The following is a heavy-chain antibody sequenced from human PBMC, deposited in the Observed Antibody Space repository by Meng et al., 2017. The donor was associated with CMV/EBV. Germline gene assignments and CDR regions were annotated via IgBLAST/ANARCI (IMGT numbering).Heavy chain of an antibody. V-gene: IGHV3-66*02. CDR2: IYSGGST. J-gene: IGHJ6*02. D-gene: IGHD3-3*01. CDR3: ARDVGTHDYDFWSGPRQSYGMDV. CDR1: GFTVSSNY. Sequence: GGSLRLSCAASGFTVSSNYMSWVRQAPGKGLEWVSVIYSGGSTYYADSVKGRFTISRDNSKNTLYLQMNSLRAEDTAVYYCARDVGTHDYDFWSGPRQSYGMDVWGQGTTVTVSS.